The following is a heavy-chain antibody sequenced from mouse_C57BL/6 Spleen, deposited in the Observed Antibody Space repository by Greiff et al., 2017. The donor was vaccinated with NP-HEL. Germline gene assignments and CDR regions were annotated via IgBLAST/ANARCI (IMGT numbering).Heavy chain of an antibody. CDR3: TTGYLYYFDY. CDR1: GYTFTSYW. Sequence: VQLQQPGAELVRPGSSVKLSCKASGYTFTSYWMHWVKQRPIQGLEWIGNIDPSDSETHYNQKFKDKATLTVDTSSNTAYLQLSSLTSEDTAVYYCTTGYLYYFDYWGQGTTLTVSS. D-gene: IGHD1-1*01. CDR2: IDPSDSET. V-gene: IGHV1-52*01. J-gene: IGHJ2*01.